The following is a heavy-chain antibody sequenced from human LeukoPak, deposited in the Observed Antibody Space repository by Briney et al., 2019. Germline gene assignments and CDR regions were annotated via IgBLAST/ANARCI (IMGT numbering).Heavy chain of an antibody. V-gene: IGHV4-59*01. CDR1: GRSISNFY. CDR2: IYDSGST. CDR3: ASTGTIRNWYFDL. D-gene: IGHD1-1*01. J-gene: IGHJ2*01. Sequence: PSETLSLTCTVSGRSISNFYWSWIRQPPGKGLEWIGFIYDSGSTNYNPSLKSRVTISEDTSKNQFSLKLSSVTAADTAVYYCASTGTIRNWYFDLWGRGTLVTASS.